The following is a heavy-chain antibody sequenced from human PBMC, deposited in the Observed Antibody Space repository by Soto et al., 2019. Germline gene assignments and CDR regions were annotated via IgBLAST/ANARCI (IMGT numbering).Heavy chain of an antibody. CDR1: GFTFSSYA. J-gene: IGHJ6*04. D-gene: IGHD5-12*01. V-gene: IGHV3-30-3*01. CDR3: AKDVDIAATISYVMDV. CDR2: ISYDGSNK. Sequence: GGSLRLSCAASGFTFSSYAMHWVRQAPGKGLEWVAVISYDGSNKYYADSVKGRFTISRDNSKNTLYLQMNSLRAEDTAVYYCAKDVDIAATISYVMDVWGKGTTVTVSS.